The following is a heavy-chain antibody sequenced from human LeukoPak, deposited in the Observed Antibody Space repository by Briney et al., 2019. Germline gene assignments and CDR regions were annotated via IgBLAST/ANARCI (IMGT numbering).Heavy chain of an antibody. CDR1: GFTFSSYA. CDR3: ARRRYNWNAIDY. Sequence: GGSLRLSCAASGFTFSSYAMHWVRQAPGKGLDWAAVISSDGNTQYYADSVKGRFTISRDNAKNSLYLQMNSLRAEDMAVYYCARRRYNWNAIDYWGQGTLVTVSS. J-gene: IGHJ4*02. D-gene: IGHD1-20*01. CDR2: ISSDGNTQ. V-gene: IGHV3-30-3*01.